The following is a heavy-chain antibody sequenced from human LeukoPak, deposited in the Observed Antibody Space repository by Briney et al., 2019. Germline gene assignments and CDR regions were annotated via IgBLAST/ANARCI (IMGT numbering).Heavy chain of an antibody. J-gene: IGHJ5*01. CDR2: IYHSGST. Sequence: SETLSLTCTVSSYSISSGYYWGWIRQPPGKGLEWIGSIYHSGSTYYNPSLKSRVTISVDTSKNQFSLKLSSVTAADTAVYYCARLGSGRLMDSWGQGILVTVSS. V-gene: IGHV4-38-2*02. D-gene: IGHD2-15*01. CDR1: SYSISSGYY. CDR3: ARLGSGRLMDS.